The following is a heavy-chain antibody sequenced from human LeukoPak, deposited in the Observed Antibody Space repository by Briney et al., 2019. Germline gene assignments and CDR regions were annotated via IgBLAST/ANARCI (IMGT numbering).Heavy chain of an antibody. J-gene: IGHJ5*02. CDR2: IYYGGST. V-gene: IGHV4-59*08. Sequence: PSETLSLTCTVSGGSISNYYWTWIRQPPGKGLEWIGYIYYGGSTNYNPSLKSRVTISVDTSKNQFSLKLSSVTAADTAVYYCAKLGSGTNNWFDPWGQGTLVTVSS. CDR3: AKLGSGTNNWFDP. CDR1: GGSISNYY. D-gene: IGHD3-10*01.